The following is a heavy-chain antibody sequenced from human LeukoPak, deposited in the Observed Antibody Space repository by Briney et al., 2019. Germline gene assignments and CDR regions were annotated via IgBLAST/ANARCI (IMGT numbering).Heavy chain of an antibody. Sequence: SETLSLTCTVSGYSISSGYYWAWIRPPPGKGLQWIGNIYHSGNTYYNPSLKSRVSISVDTSKNQFSLKLSSVTAADTAVYYCARVYDAFDIWGQGTMVTVSS. CDR1: GYSISSGYY. V-gene: IGHV4-38-2*02. J-gene: IGHJ3*02. CDR2: IYHSGNT. CDR3: ARVYDAFDI.